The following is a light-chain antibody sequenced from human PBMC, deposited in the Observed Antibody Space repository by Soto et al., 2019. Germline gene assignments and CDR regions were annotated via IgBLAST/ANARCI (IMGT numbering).Light chain of an antibody. CDR3: QQYGRSPMIT. CDR1: QSVSSSY. Sequence: EIVLTQSPGTLSLSPGERATLSCRASQSVSSSYLAWYQQKPGQAPRLLIYGASSRATGIPDRFSGSGSGTDFTLTISRLEPEDLAVYYCQQYGRSPMITFGHGTKVDIK. CDR2: GAS. J-gene: IGKJ3*01. V-gene: IGKV3-20*01.